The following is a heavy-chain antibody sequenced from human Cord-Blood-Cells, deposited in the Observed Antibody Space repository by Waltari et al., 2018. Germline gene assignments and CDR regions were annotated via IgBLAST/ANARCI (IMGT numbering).Heavy chain of an antibody. Sequence: VQLVQSGAEVMKHGPSVKVSFKASGGTFSRYSISWVRQAPGQGLEWMGGIIPIFGTANYAQKFQGRVTITADKSTSTAYMELSSLRSEDTAVYYCATDNWFDPWGQGTLVTVSS. CDR2: IIPIFGTA. CDR3: ATDNWFDP. CDR1: GGTFSRYS. J-gene: IGHJ5*02. V-gene: IGHV1-69*06.